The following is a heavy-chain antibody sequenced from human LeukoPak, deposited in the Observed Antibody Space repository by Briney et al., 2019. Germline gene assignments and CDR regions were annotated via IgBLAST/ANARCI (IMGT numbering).Heavy chain of an antibody. V-gene: IGHV3-30*18. CDR2: ISYDGSNK. D-gene: IGHD3-10*01. CDR3: AKDSMVRGVARGYFDY. Sequence: PGGSLKLSCAASGLTFSSYGMHWVRQAPGKGLEWVAVISYDGSNKYYADSVKGRFTISRDNSKNTLYLQMNSLRAEDTAVYYCAKDSMVRGVARGYFDYWGQGTLVTVSS. J-gene: IGHJ4*02. CDR1: GLTFSSYG.